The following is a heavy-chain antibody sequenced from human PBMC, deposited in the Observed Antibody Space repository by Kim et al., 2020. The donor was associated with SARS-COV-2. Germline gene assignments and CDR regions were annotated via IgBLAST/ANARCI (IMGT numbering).Heavy chain of an antibody. CDR2: MNPNSGNT. D-gene: IGHD3-10*01. J-gene: IGHJ6*02. CDR1: GYTFTSYD. Sequence: ASVKVSCKASGYTFTSYDINWVRQATGQGLEWMGWMNPNSGNTGYAQKFQGRVTMTRNTSISTAYMELSSLRSEDTAVSYCARGLKKKWFGEAYYYYGMDVWGQGTTVTVSS. CDR3: ARGLKKKWFGEAYYYYGMDV. V-gene: IGHV1-8*01.